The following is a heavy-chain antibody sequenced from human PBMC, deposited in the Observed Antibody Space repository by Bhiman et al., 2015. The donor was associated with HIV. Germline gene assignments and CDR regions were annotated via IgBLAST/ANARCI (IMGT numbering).Heavy chain of an antibody. Sequence: EVQLVESGGGLVQPGGSLRLSCAASGFTFNNNWMSWVRQAPGKGLEWLANINEDGSEKYYLDSVKGRFTVSRDNTKKLLFLQMNSLRDEDTAVYYCAPKVTSSGAVDYRGQGTLVTVSS. D-gene: IGHD2-15*01. V-gene: IGHV3-7*05. CDR2: INEDGSEK. CDR3: APKVTSSGAVDY. J-gene: IGHJ4*02. CDR1: GFTFNNNW.